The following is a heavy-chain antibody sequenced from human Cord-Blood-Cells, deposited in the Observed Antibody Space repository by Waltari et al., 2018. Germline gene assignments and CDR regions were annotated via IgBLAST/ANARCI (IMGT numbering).Heavy chain of an antibody. CDR3: AKDRQYQLLYWFDP. CDR1: GSTFSSYG. CDR2: ISYDGSNN. J-gene: IGHJ5*02. V-gene: IGHV3-30*18. Sequence: QVQLVESGGGVVQPGRSLRLSCAASGSTFSSYGMHWVRQAPGQGLEWVAVISYDGSNNYYADSVKGRFTISRDNSKNTLYLQMNSLRAEDTAVYYCAKDRQYQLLYWFDPWGQGTLVTVSS. D-gene: IGHD2-2*01.